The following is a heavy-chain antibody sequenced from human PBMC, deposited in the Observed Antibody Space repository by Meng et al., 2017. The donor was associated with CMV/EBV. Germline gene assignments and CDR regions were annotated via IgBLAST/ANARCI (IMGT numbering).Heavy chain of an antibody. CDR2: IIGIFGTA. D-gene: IGHD6-13*01. Sequence: SVKVSCKASGGTFSSYAISWVRQAPGQGLEWMGGIIGIFGTANYAQKFQGRVTITTNESTSTAYMELSSLRTEDTAVYYCARDRGLYSAAATNLIHYLDYWGQGTLVTVSS. CDR3: ARDRGLYSAAATNLIHYLDY. J-gene: IGHJ4*02. CDR1: GGTFSSYA. V-gene: IGHV1-69*05.